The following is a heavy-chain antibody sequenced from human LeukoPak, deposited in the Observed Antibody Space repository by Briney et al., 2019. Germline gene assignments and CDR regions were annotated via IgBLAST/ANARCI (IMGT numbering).Heavy chain of an antibody. V-gene: IGHV4-30-4*01. CDR2: IYYSGST. Sequence: PSQTLSLTCTVSGGSISSGDYYWSWIRQPPGKGLEWIGYIYYSGSTYYNPSLKSRVTISVDTSKNQFSLKLSSVTAADTAVYYCAIIKNYDLWSGYYTGNWFDPWGQGTLVTVSS. CDR1: GGSISSGDYY. J-gene: IGHJ5*02. D-gene: IGHD3-3*01. CDR3: AIIKNYDLWSGYYTGNWFDP.